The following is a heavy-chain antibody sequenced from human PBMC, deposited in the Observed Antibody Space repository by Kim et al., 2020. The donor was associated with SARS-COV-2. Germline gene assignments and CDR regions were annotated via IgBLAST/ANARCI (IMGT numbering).Heavy chain of an antibody. CDR1: GFTFSSYA. CDR2: TSYDGSNK. V-gene: IGHV3-30*04. D-gene: IGHD6-13*01. J-gene: IGHJ3*02. CDR3: AREAWGRAAIGNHGAFDI. Sequence: GGSLRLSCAASGFTFSSYAMHWVRQAPGKGLEWVAVTSYDGSNKYYADSVKGRFTISRDNSKNTLYLQMNSLRAEDTAVYYCAREAWGRAAIGNHGAFDIWGKGTMVTGSS.